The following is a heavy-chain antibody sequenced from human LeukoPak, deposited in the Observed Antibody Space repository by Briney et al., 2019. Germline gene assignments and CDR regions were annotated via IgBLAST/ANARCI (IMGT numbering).Heavy chain of an antibody. CDR3: ARVYYGSGSLHYYYYYMDV. J-gene: IGHJ6*03. CDR1: GFTVSSNY. CDR2: VYSGGRT. D-gene: IGHD3-10*01. V-gene: IGHV3-53*01. Sequence: GGSLRLSCAASGFTVSSNYMSWVHQAPGKGLEWVAVVYSGGRTYYADSVKGRFTISRDNSKNTLYLQMNSLRAEDTAVYYCARVYYGSGSLHYYYYYMDVWGKGTTVTISS.